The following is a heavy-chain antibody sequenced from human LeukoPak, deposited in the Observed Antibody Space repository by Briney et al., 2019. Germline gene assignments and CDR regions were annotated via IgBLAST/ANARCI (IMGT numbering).Heavy chain of an antibody. V-gene: IGHV4-4*09. CDR2: IYSNGIT. CDR1: GGSIFSYY. D-gene: IGHD3-22*01. CDR3: ARRAYYDSSGYYPASGYFDL. J-gene: IGHJ2*01. Sequence: SETLSLTCTVSGGSIFSYYFNWIRQPPGKELEWIGYIYSNGITSYNPSLRSRSTISIATSKNQFSLRLTSVTAADTATYYCARRAYYDSSGYYPASGYFDLWGRGTLVTVSS.